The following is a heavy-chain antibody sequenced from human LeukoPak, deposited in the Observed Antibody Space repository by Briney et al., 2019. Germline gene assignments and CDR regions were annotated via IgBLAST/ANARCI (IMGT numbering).Heavy chain of an antibody. J-gene: IGHJ4*02. V-gene: IGHV1-46*02. D-gene: IGHD4-11*01. CDR2: INPRDGST. CDR3: TTRLQNHFDY. CDR1: GHTLNNHF. Sequence: ASVTVSCKSSGHTLNNHFIHWVRQAPGQGLEWMGMINPRDGSTRTLQRFQGRLTMTRDTSTSTLYMGLSSLRAEDTAVYYCTTRLQNHFDYWGQGTQVTVSS.